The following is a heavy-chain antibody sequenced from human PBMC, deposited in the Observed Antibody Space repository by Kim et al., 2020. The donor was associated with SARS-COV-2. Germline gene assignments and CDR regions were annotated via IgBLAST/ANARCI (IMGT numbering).Heavy chain of an antibody. CDR1: GFTFSSYS. J-gene: IGHJ4*02. Sequence: GGSLRLSCAASGFTFSSYSMNWVRQAPGKGLEWVSSISSSSSYIYYADSVKGRFTISRDNAKNSLYLQMNSLRAEDTAVYYCARDGSSSGYFDYWGQGTLVTVSS. CDR3: ARDGSSSGYFDY. V-gene: IGHV3-21*01. CDR2: ISSSSSYI. D-gene: IGHD6-6*01.